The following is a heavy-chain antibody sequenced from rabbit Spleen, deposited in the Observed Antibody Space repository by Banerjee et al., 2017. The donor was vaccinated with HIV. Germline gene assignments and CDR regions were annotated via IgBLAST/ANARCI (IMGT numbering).Heavy chain of an antibody. J-gene: IGHJ6*01. D-gene: IGHD8-1*01. CDR1: GFSFSTSYW. V-gene: IGHV1S45*01. CDR3: ARDTGSSFSSYGMDL. CDR2: ISTTSGAT. Sequence: QEQLEESGGDLVKPEGSLTLTCTASGFSFSTSYWMCWVRQAPGKGLEWIGCISTTSGATHYASWAKGRFTISKTSSTTVTLQMTSLTAADTATYFCARDTGSSFSSYGMDLWGPGTLVTVS.